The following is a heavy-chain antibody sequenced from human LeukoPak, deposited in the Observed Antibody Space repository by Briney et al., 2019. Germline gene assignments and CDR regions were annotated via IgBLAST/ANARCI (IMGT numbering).Heavy chain of an antibody. J-gene: IGHJ5*02. V-gene: IGHV4-34*01. D-gene: IGHD2-15*01. Sequence: SETLSLTCAVYGGSFSGYYWSWLRQPPGKGLEWIGEINHSGSTNYNPSLKSRVTISVDTSKNQFSLKLSSVTAADTAVYYCARVGGIRVVVVAAKRHWFDPWGQGTLVTVSS. CDR3: ARVGGIRVVVVAAKRHWFDP. CDR2: INHSGST. CDR1: GGSFSGYY.